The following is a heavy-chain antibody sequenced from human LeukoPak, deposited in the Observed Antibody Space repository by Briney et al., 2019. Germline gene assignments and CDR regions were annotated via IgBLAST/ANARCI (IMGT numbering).Heavy chain of an antibody. V-gene: IGHV3-30*12. CDR1: GFSFSSYG. CDR2: IAYDGSNE. CDR3: AELGITMIGGV. Sequence: GGSLRLSCAASGFSFSSYGMHWVRQAPGKGLEWVAFIAYDGSNEHHADSVKGRFTISRDNAKNSLYLQMNSLRAEDTAVYYCAELGITMIGGVWGKGTTVTISS. D-gene: IGHD3-10*02. J-gene: IGHJ6*04.